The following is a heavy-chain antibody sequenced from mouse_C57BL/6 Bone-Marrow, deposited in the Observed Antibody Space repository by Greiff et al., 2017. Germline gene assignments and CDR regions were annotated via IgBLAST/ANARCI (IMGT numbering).Heavy chain of an antibody. Sequence: EVKLVESGAELVRPGSSVKMSCKTSGYTFTSYGINWVKQRPGQGLEWIGYIYIGNGYTEYNEKFKGKATLTSDTSSSTAYMQLSSLTSEDSAIYFCARSTTIVSGPWFAYWGQGTLVTVSA. CDR1: GYTFTSYG. CDR3: ARSTTIVSGPWFAY. V-gene: IGHV1-58*01. D-gene: IGHD2-5*01. CDR2: IYIGNGYT. J-gene: IGHJ3*01.